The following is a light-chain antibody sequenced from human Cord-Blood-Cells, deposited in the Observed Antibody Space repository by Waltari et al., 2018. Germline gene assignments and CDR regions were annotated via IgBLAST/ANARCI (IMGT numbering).Light chain of an antibody. CDR1: SIDVGGYNY. CDR3: CSYAGSYVYV. CDR2: DVS. J-gene: IGLJ1*01. V-gene: IGLV2-11*01. Sequence: QSALTQPRSVSGSPGQSVTISCPGTSIDVGGYNYVSWYQQHPGKAPKLMIYDVSKRPSGVPDRFSGSKSGNTASLTISGLQAEDEADYYCCSYAGSYVYVFGTGTKVTVL.